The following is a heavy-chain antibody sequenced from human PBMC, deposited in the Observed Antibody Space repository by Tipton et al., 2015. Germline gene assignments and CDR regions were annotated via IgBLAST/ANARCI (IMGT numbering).Heavy chain of an antibody. CDR1: GDSINNTNYY. D-gene: IGHD4-23*01. CDR2: VKYGGRS. CDR3: ARHLVKHGDAVEWLDP. Sequence: TLSLTCTVSGDSINNTNYYWGWVRQPPGKGLEWIASVKYGGRSYDLPSLMRRVTTSIDTAKNHFSLRLNSVTAADTAVYYCARHLVKHGDAVEWLDPWGPGTLVTVSS. J-gene: IGHJ5*02. V-gene: IGHV4-39*01.